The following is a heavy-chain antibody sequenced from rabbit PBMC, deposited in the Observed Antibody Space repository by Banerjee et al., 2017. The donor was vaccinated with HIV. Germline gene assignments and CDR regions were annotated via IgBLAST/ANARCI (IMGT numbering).Heavy chain of an antibody. CDR2: IGAGSSGTT. Sequence: QSLEESGGDLVKPGASLTLTCTASGFSFNNKYVMCWVRQAPGKGLEWIACIGAGSSGTTYYASWAKGRFTISKTSSTTVTLQMTSLTAADTATYFCARHTAGYAGDSYAMNLWGPGTLVTVS. D-gene: IGHD6-1*01. CDR3: ARHTAGYAGDSYAMNL. V-gene: IGHV1S40*01. CDR1: GFSFNNKYV. J-gene: IGHJ4*01.